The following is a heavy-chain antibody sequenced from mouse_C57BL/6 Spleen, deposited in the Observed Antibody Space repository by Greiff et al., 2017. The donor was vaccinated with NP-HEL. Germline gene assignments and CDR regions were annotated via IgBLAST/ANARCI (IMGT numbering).Heavy chain of an antibody. J-gene: IGHJ3*01. CDR3: ARPPAQATGFAY. D-gene: IGHD3-2*02. CDR2: ISSGSSTI. V-gene: IGHV5-17*01. CDR1: GFTFSDYG. Sequence: EVQVVESGGGLVKPGGSLKLSCAASGFTFSDYGMHWVRQAPEKGLEWVAYISSGSSTIYYADTVKGRFTISRDNAKNTLFLQMTSLRSEDTAMYYCARPPAQATGFAYWGQGTLVTVSA.